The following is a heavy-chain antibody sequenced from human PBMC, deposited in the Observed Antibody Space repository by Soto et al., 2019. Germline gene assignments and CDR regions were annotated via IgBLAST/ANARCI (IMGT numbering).Heavy chain of an antibody. CDR2: MNPNSGNT. Sequence: VQLVQSGPEVKKPGASVKVSCKTSGYTFTSLDINWVRQAAGQGLEWMGWMNPNSGNTGSAQKFQRRVTMTRDTSISTAYMELRGLTSEDTAVYYCARVKGDPDDWGQGPLVTVSS. V-gene: IGHV1-8*01. J-gene: IGHJ4*02. CDR1: GYTFTSLD. D-gene: IGHD2-21*02. CDR3: ARVKGDPDD.